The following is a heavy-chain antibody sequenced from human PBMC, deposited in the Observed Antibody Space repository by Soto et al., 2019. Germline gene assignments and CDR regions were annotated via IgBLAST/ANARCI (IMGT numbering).Heavy chain of an antibody. CDR1: GGSISSGDYY. Sequence: SETLSLTCTVSGGSISSGDYYWSWIRQPPGKGLEWIGYIYYSGSTYYNPSLKSRVTISVDTSKNQFSLKLSSVTDADTAVYYCAATGYSSSRDAFDIWGQGTMVPGS. CDR2: IYYSGST. D-gene: IGHD6-13*01. J-gene: IGHJ3*02. CDR3: AATGYSSSRDAFDI. V-gene: IGHV4-30-4*01.